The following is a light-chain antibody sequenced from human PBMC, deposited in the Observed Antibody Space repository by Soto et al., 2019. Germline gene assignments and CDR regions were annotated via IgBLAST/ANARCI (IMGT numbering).Light chain of an antibody. J-gene: IGKJ3*01. Sequence: EIVLTQSPATLSLSPGETAALSCRASQSVYSYLAWYQQKPGQPPILLIYDASNRATGIPARFSGSGSGTDFTLTISSLEPEDCAVYYCQQRSNWPPTFGPGTKVDMK. CDR2: DAS. CDR1: QSVYSY. CDR3: QQRSNWPPT. V-gene: IGKV3-11*01.